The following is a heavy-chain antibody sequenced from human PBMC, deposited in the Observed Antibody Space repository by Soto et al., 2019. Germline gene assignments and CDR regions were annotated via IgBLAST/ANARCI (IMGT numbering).Heavy chain of an antibody. D-gene: IGHD2-2*02. CDR2: ISSNGGST. V-gene: IGHV3-64*01. CDR1: GFPFSSSA. CDR3: ASSVVPAAISYYYMDV. J-gene: IGHJ6*03. Sequence: GGSLRLSCAASGFPFSSSAMHWVRQAPGKGLEYVSAISSNGGSTYYANSVKGRFTISRDNSKNTLYLQMGSLRAEDMAVYYCASSVVPAAISYYYMDVWGKGTTVTVSS.